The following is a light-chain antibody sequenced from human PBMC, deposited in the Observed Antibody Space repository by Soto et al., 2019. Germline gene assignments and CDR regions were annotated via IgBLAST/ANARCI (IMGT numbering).Light chain of an antibody. V-gene: IGKV1-39*01. Sequence: DIQMTQSPSSLSASVGDRVTITCRASQSISSYLNWYQQKPGKAPKLLIYAASSLQSGVPSRFSGSGSGTDFTLTISSLQPEDFATYYCQQSYSAPCTFGQGNKLEIK. J-gene: IGKJ2*02. CDR3: QQSYSAPCT. CDR1: QSISSY. CDR2: AAS.